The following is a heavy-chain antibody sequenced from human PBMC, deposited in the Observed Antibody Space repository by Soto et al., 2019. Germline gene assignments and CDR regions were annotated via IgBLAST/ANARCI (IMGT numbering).Heavy chain of an antibody. V-gene: IGHV3-23*01. CDR3: AKVELGVEADP. Sequence: GGSLRLSCAASGFTFSSYAMSWVRQAPGKGLEWVSAISGSGGSTYYADSVKGRFTISRDNSKNTLYLQMNSLGAEDAAVYYCAKVELGVEADPWGQGTLVTVSS. J-gene: IGHJ5*02. CDR2: ISGSGGST. D-gene: IGHD7-27*01. CDR1: GFTFSSYA.